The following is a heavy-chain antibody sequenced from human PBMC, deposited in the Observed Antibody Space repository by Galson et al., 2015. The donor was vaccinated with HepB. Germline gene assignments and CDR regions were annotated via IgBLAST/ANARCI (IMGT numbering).Heavy chain of an antibody. D-gene: IGHD1-1*01. V-gene: IGHV6-1*01. Sequence: CAISGDSVSSNSVVWHWLRQSPSRGLEWLGRTYYRSKWFNEYAAPVKSRIDINADTSKNQFSLQLNSVTPEDTAVYYCARGEGNVEPKFDYWGQGTLVTVSS. J-gene: IGHJ4*02. CDR1: GDSVSSNSVV. CDR2: TYYRSKWFN. CDR3: ARGEGNVEPKFDY.